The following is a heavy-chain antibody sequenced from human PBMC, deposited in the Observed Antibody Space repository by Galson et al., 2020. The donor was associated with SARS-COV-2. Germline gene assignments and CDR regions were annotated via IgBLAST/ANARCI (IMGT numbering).Heavy chain of an antibody. CDR2: IFGDGRP. D-gene: IGHD7-27*01. CDR1: GFTVSNTY. J-gene: IGHJ4*02. V-gene: IGHV3-66*02. Sequence: GGSLRLSCAASGFTVSNTYMTWVPQAPRKGLEWVSLIFGDGRPFYADAVKGRFTLSRDPSKNTLYLQMNSLRLEDTGVYYCVGEAPGAESVDWGQGTLVTVSS. CDR3: VGEAPGAESVD.